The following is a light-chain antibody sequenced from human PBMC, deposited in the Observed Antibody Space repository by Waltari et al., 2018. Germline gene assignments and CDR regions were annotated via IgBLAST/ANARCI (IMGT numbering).Light chain of an antibody. V-gene: IGLV2-14*01. CDR3: SSYTSSNTVI. Sequence: QSALTQPASVSGSPGQSITISCTGTSSDVGGYNDVSWYQQYPGKVPKLMIYDVSKWPSGVSNRFSGSKSGNTASLTISGLQAEDEADYYCSSYTSSNTVIFGGGTKLTVL. J-gene: IGLJ2*01. CDR1: SSDVGGYND. CDR2: DVS.